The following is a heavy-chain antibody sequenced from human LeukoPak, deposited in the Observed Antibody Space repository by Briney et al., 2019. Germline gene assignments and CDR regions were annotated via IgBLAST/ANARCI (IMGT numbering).Heavy chain of an antibody. J-gene: IGHJ4*02. CDR1: GGSISSSSYY. CDR2: IYYSGST. D-gene: IGHD5-24*01. CDR3: ARLSSMATIDDY. V-gene: IGHV4-39*01. Sequence: PSETLSLTCTVSGGSISSSSYYWGWIRQPPGKGLEWIGSIYYSGSTYYNPSLKSRVTISVDTSKNQFSLKLSSVTAADTAVYYCARLSSMATIDDYWGQGTLVTVSS.